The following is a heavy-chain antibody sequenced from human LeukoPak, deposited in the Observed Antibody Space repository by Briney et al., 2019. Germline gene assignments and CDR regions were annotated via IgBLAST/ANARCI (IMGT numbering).Heavy chain of an antibody. V-gene: IGHV3-23*01. CDR2: MSASGGST. D-gene: IGHD4-17*01. Sequence: GGSLRLSCAASGFTFSSYAMSWVRQAPGKGLEWGSAMSASGGSTYYADSVKGRFTISRDNSKNTLYLQMNSLRAEDTAVYYCAKTVFAASGPFDPWGQGTLVTVSS. CDR1: GFTFSSYA. CDR3: AKTVFAASGPFDP. J-gene: IGHJ5*02.